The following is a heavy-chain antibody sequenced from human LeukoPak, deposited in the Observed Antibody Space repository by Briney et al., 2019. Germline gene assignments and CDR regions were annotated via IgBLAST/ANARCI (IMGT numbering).Heavy chain of an antibody. Sequence: GGSLRLSCAASGFTFSSYAMSWVRQAPGKGLEWVSFISSGSRIIYYVDSVKGRFTVSRDNAKNSLYLQMNSLRDEDTAVYYCARNPAGIGDYWGQGTLVTVSS. CDR1: GFTFSSYA. V-gene: IGHV3-48*02. J-gene: IGHJ4*02. CDR3: ARNPAGIGDY. D-gene: IGHD1-26*01. CDR2: ISSGSRII.